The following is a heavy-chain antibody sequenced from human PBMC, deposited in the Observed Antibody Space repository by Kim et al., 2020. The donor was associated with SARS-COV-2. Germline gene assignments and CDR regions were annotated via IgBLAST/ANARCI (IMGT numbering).Heavy chain of an antibody. D-gene: IGHD3-22*01. CDR1: GFTFSNAW. Sequence: GGSLRLSCAASGFTFSNAWMSWVRQAPGKGLEWVGRIKSKTDGGTTDYAAPVKGRFTISRDDSKNTLYLQMNSLKTEDTAVYYCTTETYYYDSSGFWGAFDIWGQGTMVTVSS. CDR2: IKSKTDGGTT. J-gene: IGHJ3*02. CDR3: TTETYYYDSSGFWGAFDI. V-gene: IGHV3-15*01.